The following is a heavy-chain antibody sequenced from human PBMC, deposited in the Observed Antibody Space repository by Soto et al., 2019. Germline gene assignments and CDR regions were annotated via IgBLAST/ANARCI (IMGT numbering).Heavy chain of an antibody. CDR2: IRYDGSNK. J-gene: IGHJ3*02. CDR3: ARRDYDYGDYGHDAFDI. CDR1: GFTFSSYG. V-gene: IGHV3-33*01. Sequence: QVQLVESGGGVVQPGRSLRLSCAAFGFTFSSYGMHWVRQAPGKGLEWVAVIRYDGSNKYYADSVKGRFTISRDNSKNTLYLQMNSLRAEDTAVYYCARRDYDYGDYGHDAFDIWGQGTMVTVSS. D-gene: IGHD4-17*01.